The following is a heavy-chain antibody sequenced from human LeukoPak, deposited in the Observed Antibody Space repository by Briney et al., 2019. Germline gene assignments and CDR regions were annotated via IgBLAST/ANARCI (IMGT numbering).Heavy chain of an antibody. J-gene: IGHJ4*02. V-gene: IGHV4-38-2*02. Sequence: KPSETLSLTCTVSGYSISSGYYWGWIRQPPGKGLEWIGSIYHSGSTCYNPSLKSRVTISVDTSKNQFSLKLSSVTAADTAVYYCARVEDTVPFDYWGQGTLVTVSS. D-gene: IGHD5-24*01. CDR1: GYSISSGYY. CDR2: IYHSGST. CDR3: ARVEDTVPFDY.